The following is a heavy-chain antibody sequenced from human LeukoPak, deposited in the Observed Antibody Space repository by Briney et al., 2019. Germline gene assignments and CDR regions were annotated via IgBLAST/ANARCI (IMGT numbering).Heavy chain of an antibody. Sequence: MTSETLSLTCNVSGGSISSGSYYWSWIRQHPGKGLEWIGYIYYSGSTDYNPSLKSRVTISVDTSKNQFSLKLSSVTAADTAVYYCARGEGDYGDYGGMDVWGQGTTVTVSS. D-gene: IGHD4-17*01. CDR2: IYYSGST. CDR3: ARGEGDYGDYGGMDV. CDR1: GGSISSGSYY. J-gene: IGHJ6*02. V-gene: IGHV4-61*01.